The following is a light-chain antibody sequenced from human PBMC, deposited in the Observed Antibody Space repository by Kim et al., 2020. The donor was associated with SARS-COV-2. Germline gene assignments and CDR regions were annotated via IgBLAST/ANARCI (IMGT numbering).Light chain of an antibody. CDR1: QNVGSY. CDR2: DAS. V-gene: IGKV3-11*01. J-gene: IGKJ4*01. Sequence: EIVLTQSPATLSLSPGEGATLSDRASQNVGSYLVWFQQKPGQAPRLGIYDASARATGIPARLSGSGSGTDFTLTIRSVEPEDFAVYFCQQRYTWPLTFGGGTKVDIK. CDR3: QQRYTWPLT.